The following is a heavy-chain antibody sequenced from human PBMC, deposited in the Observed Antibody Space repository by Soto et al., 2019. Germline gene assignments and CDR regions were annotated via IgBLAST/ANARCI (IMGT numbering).Heavy chain of an antibody. J-gene: IGHJ6*02. CDR3: ARDVGCRDGYIFRMPTTDYYYYGMDV. V-gene: IGHV1-69*13. D-gene: IGHD5-12*01. Sequence: ASVKVSCKASGGTFSSYAISWVRQAPGQGLEWMGGIIPIFGTANYAQKFQGRVTITADESTSTAYMVLSSLRSEDTAVYYCARDVGCRDGYIFRMPTTDYYYYGMDVWGQGTTVTVSS. CDR2: IIPIFGTA. CDR1: GGTFSSYA.